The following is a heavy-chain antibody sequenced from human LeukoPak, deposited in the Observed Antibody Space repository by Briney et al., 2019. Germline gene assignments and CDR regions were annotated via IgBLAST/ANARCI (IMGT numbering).Heavy chain of an antibody. V-gene: IGHV1-24*01. CDR1: GYTLTELS. CDR3: ATVPRYYDFWSGYYYYYGMDV. Sequence: ASVKVSCKVSGYTLTELSMHWVRQAPGKGLEWTGGFDLEDGETIYAQKFQGRVTMTEDTSTDTAYMELSSLRSEDTAVYYCATVPRYYDFWSGYYYYYGMDVWGQGTTVTVSS. J-gene: IGHJ6*02. D-gene: IGHD3-3*01. CDR2: FDLEDGET.